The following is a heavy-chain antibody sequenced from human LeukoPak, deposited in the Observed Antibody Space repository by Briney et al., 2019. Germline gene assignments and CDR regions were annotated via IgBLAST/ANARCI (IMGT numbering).Heavy chain of an antibody. CDR2: ISYDGSNK. D-gene: IGHD4-17*01. V-gene: IGHV3-30-3*01. CDR1: GFTFSSYA. CDR3: ARSLTTVTTLGYDY. J-gene: IGHJ4*02. Sequence: GGSLRLSCAASGFTFSSYAMHWVRQAPGKGLEWVAVISYDGSNKYYADSVKGRFTISRDNSKNTLYLQMNSLRAEDTAVYYCARSLTTVTTLGYDYWGQGTLVTVSS.